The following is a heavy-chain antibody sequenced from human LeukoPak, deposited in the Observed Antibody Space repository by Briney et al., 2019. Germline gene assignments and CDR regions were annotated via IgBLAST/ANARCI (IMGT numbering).Heavy chain of an antibody. CDR1: GFTFSSYS. CDR3: ARDCTNGVCYDY. D-gene: IGHD2-8*01. Sequence: GGSLRLSCATSGFTFSSYSLNWVRQAPGKGLEWVSYISSSSSTIYYADSVEGRFTISRDNAKNSLYLQMNSLRAEDTAVYYCARDCTNGVCYDYWGQGTLVTVSS. CDR2: ISSSSSTI. V-gene: IGHV3-48*01. J-gene: IGHJ4*02.